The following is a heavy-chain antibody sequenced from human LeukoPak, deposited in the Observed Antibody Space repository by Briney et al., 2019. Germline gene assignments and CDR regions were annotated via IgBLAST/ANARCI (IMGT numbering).Heavy chain of an antibody. CDR1: GFTFSSYS. J-gene: IGHJ4*02. Sequence: GGSLRLSCAASGFTFSSYSLNWVRQAPGKGLEWVSYISSDSNSIYYADSVKGRFTISRDNAKNSLYLQMNSLRADDTAVYYCARVNPRGTLPLDYWGQGTLVTVSS. CDR2: ISSDSNSI. D-gene: IGHD1-26*01. CDR3: ARVNPRGTLPLDY. V-gene: IGHV3-48*04.